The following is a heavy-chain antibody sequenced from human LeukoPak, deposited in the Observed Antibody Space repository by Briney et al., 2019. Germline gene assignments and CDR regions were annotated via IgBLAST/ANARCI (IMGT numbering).Heavy chain of an antibody. V-gene: IGHV1-46*01. CDR1: GYTFTSYY. Sequence: ASVKVSCKASGYTFTSYYMHWVRQAPGQGLEWMGIINPSGGSTSYAQKFQGRVTMTRDTSTSTVYMELSSLRSEDTAVYYCARANVYRLVSYYLDYWGQGTLVTVSS. J-gene: IGHJ4*02. D-gene: IGHD2-8*01. CDR2: INPSGGST. CDR3: ARANVYRLVSYYLDY.